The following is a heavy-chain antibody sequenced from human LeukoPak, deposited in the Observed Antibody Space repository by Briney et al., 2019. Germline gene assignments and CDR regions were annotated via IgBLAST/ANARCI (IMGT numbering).Heavy chain of an antibody. CDR2: VSGSGGNT. CDR3: AKDRSIGTYYTFDS. CDR1: GFIFSNYA. V-gene: IGHV3-23*01. Sequence: PGGSLRLSCAASGFIFSNYAMSWVRQAPGKGLEWVSGVSGSGGNTYYADSVKGRFTISRDNSKNTLYVQMNSLRAEDTAVYYCAKDRSIGTYYTFDSWGQGTLVTVSS. J-gene: IGHJ4*02. D-gene: IGHD1-26*01.